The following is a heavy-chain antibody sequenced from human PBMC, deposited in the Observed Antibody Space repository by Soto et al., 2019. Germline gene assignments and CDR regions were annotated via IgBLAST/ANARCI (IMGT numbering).Heavy chain of an antibody. CDR1: GFTFSNAW. CDR3: NAGTLGYYYGMDV. V-gene: IGHV3-15*01. J-gene: IGHJ6*02. CDR2: IKSKTDGGTT. D-gene: IGHD6-13*01. Sequence: GSLRLSCAASGFTFSNAWMSWVRQAPGKGLEWVGRIKSKTDGGTTDYAAPVKGRFTISRDDSKNTLYLQMNSLKTEDTAVYYCNAGTLGYYYGMDVWGQGTTVTVSS.